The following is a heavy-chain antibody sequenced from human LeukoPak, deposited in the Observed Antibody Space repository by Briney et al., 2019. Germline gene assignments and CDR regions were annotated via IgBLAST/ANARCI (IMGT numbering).Heavy chain of an antibody. CDR1: GFTFSNYW. Sequence: GGSLRLSCAASGFTFSNYWMHWVRQAPGKGLEWVANIKQDGSEKYYADSVKGRFTISRDNSKNTLYLQMNSLRAEDTAVYYCAKGRKTDTAILNYWGQGTLVTVSS. J-gene: IGHJ4*02. CDR3: AKGRKTDTAILNY. V-gene: IGHV3-7*03. D-gene: IGHD5-18*01. CDR2: IKQDGSEK.